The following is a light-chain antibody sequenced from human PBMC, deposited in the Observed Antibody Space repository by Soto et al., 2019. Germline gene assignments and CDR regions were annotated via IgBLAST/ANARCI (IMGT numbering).Light chain of an antibody. CDR3: QQTNTFPRT. CDR2: AAS. CDR1: QDISNW. J-gene: IGKJ1*01. V-gene: IGKV1-12*01. Sequence: IQLTQSPSSQSPRLGDRATITCRASQDISNWLAWYQQKPGEAPNLLIYAASNLQSGVSSRFSGSGSGTEFTLTIDSLQPEDFATYYCQQTNTFPRTFGQGTKVDIK.